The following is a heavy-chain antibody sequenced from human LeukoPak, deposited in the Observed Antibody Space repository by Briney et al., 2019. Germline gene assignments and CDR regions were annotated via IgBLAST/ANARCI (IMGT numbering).Heavy chain of an antibody. Sequence: ASVKVSCKASGYTFTSYGISLVRQASGQGLEWMGWISAYNGNTNYAQKLQGRVTMTTDTSTSTAYMELRSLRSDDTAVYYCATDRRYCSGGSCYEDWFDPWGQGTLVTVSS. J-gene: IGHJ5*02. D-gene: IGHD2-15*01. CDR3: ATDRRYCSGGSCYEDWFDP. CDR1: GYTFTSYG. CDR2: ISAYNGNT. V-gene: IGHV1-18*01.